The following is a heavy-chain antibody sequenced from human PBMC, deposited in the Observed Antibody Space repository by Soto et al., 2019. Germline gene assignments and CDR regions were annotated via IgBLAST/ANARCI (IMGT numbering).Heavy chain of an antibody. V-gene: IGHV4-4*02. CDR3: ARVRRYSDILTGYNYGMDV. J-gene: IGHJ6*02. CDR1: GGSISSSNW. CDR2: IYLSGST. Sequence: SETLSLTCAVSGGSISSSNWWSWVRQPPGKGLEWNGEIYLSGSTNYNPSLKSRVTISVDNSKNQFSLKLSSLTAADTAVYYCARVRRYSDILTGYNYGMDVWGQGTTVTVSS. D-gene: IGHD3-9*01.